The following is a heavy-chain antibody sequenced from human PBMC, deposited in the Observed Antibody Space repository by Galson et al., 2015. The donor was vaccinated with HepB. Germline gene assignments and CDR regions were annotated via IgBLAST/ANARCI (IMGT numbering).Heavy chain of an antibody. D-gene: IGHD3-10*01. CDR3: AKLLWFGDDTNFDY. J-gene: IGHJ4*02. Sequence: SLRLSCAASGFTFSSYGMHWVRQAPGKGLEWVAVISYDGSNKYYAGSVKGRFTISRDNSKNTLYLQMNSLRAEDTAVYYCAKLLWFGDDTNFDYWGQGTLVTVSS. CDR2: ISYDGSNK. CDR1: GFTFSSYG. V-gene: IGHV3-30*18.